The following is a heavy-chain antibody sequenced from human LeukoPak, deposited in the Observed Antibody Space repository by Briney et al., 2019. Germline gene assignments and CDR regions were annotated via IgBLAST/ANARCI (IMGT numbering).Heavy chain of an antibody. J-gene: IGHJ4*02. CDR1: GGSISSSSYY. D-gene: IGHD3-22*01. CDR3: ARGSGYYGEDFEY. V-gene: IGHV4-39*07. Sequence: SETLSLTCTVSGGSISSSSYYWGWIRQPPGKGLESIGTIYYSGSTYYNPSLKSRVTILLDTSKNQFSLKLSSVTAADTAIYYCARGSGYYGEDFEYWGLGTLVTVSS. CDR2: IYYSGST.